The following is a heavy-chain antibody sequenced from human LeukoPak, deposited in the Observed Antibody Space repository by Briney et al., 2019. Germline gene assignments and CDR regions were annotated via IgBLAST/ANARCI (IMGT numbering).Heavy chain of an antibody. CDR1: GFTFSSYA. CDR3: ARDGDMITFGGEDAFDI. V-gene: IGHV3-21*01. J-gene: IGHJ3*02. D-gene: IGHD3-16*01. CDR2: ISSSSSYI. Sequence: GGSLRLSCEASGFTFSSYAMNWVRQAPGKGLEWVSSISSSSSYIYYADSVKGRFTISRDNAKNSLYLQMNSLRAEDTAVYYCARDGDMITFGGEDAFDIWGHGTMVTVSS.